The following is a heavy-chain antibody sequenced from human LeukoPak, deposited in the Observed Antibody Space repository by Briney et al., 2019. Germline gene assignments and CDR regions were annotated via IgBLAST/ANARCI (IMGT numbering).Heavy chain of an antibody. CDR3: ARVPNLYYYYYMDV. CDR1: GGTFSSYA. CDR2: IIPIFGTA. V-gene: IGHV1-69*05. J-gene: IGHJ6*03. Sequence: ASVKVSCKASGGTFSSYAISWVRQAPGQGLEWMGGIIPIFGTANYAQKFQGRVTITTDESTSTAYMELGSLRSEDTAVYYCARVPNLYYYYYMDVWGKGTTVTVSS. D-gene: IGHD1-14*01.